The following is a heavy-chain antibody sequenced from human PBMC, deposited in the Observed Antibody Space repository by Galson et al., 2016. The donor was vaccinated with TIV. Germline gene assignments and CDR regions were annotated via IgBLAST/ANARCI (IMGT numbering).Heavy chain of an antibody. Sequence: SVKVSCKASGGTFSSFVVTWVRQAPGQGLEWMGGIIPLFGEAHYAQKFQGRVTISADESTSTVYMELRSLRAEDTAVDYCAKGNSNHDREYLYFYYGMDVWGQGTTVTVSS. CDR1: GGTFSSFV. CDR2: IIPLFGEA. D-gene: IGHD2/OR15-2a*01. V-gene: IGHV1-69*13. J-gene: IGHJ6*02. CDR3: AKGNSNHDREYLYFYYGMDV.